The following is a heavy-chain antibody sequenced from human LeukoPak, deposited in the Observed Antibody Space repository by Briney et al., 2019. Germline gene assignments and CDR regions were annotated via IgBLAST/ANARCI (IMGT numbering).Heavy chain of an antibody. V-gene: IGHV4-34*01. CDR3: ARELTYSGSHRNFDS. CDR1: GGSFRGYY. Sequence: SETLSLTCDVYGGSFRGYYWSWIRQPPGKGLEWIGEINRSGSTNYNPSLKSRVTIPVDTSNDQFSLILSSVTAADTAVYFCARELTYSGSHRNFDSWGQGTLVTVSS. CDR2: INRSGST. J-gene: IGHJ4*02. D-gene: IGHD1-26*01.